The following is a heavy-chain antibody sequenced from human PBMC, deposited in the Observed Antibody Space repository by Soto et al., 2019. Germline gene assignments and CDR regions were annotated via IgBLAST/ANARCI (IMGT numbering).Heavy chain of an antibody. CDR2: INHSGST. D-gene: IGHD5-12*01. CDR3: ARGRMARWLQSWFDP. J-gene: IGHJ5*02. CDR1: GGPFSGYY. Sequence: SETLSLTCAVYGGPFSGYYWSWISQPPGKGLEWIGEINHSGSTNYNPSLKSRVTISVDTSKNQFSLKLSSVTAADTAVYYCARGRMARWLQSWFDPWGKGTLVTVSS. V-gene: IGHV4-34*01.